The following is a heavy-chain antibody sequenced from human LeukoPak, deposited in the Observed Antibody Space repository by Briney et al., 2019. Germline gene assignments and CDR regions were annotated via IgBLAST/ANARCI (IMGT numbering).Heavy chain of an antibody. CDR3: ARGGSYYASGSYFAFDI. J-gene: IGHJ3*02. CDR1: GFTFSNYD. D-gene: IGHD3-10*01. Sequence: GGSLRLSCAASGFTFSNYDMHWVRQAPGKGLEWVAVISYDGSNKYYADSVKGRFTISRDNSKNTLYLQMNSLRPQDTAVYYRARGGSYYASGSYFAFDIWGQGTMVTVSS. CDR2: ISYDGSNK. V-gene: IGHV3-30*03.